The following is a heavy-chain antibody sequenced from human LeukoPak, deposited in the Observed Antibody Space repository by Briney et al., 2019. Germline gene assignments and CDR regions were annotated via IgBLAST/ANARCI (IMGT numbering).Heavy chain of an antibody. V-gene: IGHV4-34*01. D-gene: IGHD3-16*02. Sequence: PSETLSLTCAVYGGSFSGYYWSWIRQPPGKGLEWIGEINHSGSTNYNPSLKSRVTISVDTSKNQFSLKLSSVTAADTAVYYCARGPGTYDYVWGSYRYWGQGTLVTVSS. CDR1: GGSFSGYY. J-gene: IGHJ4*02. CDR3: ARGPGTYDYVWGSYRY. CDR2: INHSGST.